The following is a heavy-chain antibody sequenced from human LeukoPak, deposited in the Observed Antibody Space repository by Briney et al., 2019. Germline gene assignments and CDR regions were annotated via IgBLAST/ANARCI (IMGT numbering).Heavy chain of an antibody. CDR3: TTDSAYYDFWSGYSYYYYYMDV. CDR1: GGSFSGYY. D-gene: IGHD3-3*01. J-gene: IGHJ6*03. Sequence: SETLSLTCAVYGGSFSGYYWSWIRQPPGKGLEWIGEINHSGSTNYNPSLKSRVTISVDTSKNQFSLKLSSVTAADTAVYYCTTDSAYYDFWSGYSYYYYYMDVWGKGTTVTVSS. CDR2: INHSGST. V-gene: IGHV4-34*01.